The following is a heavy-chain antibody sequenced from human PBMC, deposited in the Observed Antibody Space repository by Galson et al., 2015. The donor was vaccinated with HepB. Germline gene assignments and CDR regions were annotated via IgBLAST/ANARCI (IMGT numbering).Heavy chain of an antibody. Sequence: SVKVSCKASGYTFTSYGISWVRQAPGQGLEWMGWISAYNGNTNYAQKLQGRVTMTTDTSTSTAYMELRSLRSDDTAVYYCYVWGSYRYSVVGGGYMDVWGKGTTVTVSS. CDR3: YVWGSYRYSVVGGGYMDV. D-gene: IGHD3-16*02. V-gene: IGHV1-18*01. CDR2: ISAYNGNT. J-gene: IGHJ6*03. CDR1: GYTFTSYG.